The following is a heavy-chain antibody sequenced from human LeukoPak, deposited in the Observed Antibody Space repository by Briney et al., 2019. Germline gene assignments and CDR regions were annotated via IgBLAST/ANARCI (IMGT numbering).Heavy chain of an antibody. CDR2: IGGSGGST. J-gene: IGHJ4*02. Sequence: GGSLRLSCAASGFTFSSYAMSWVRQAPGKGLEWVSSIGGSGGSTYYADSVKGRFTIYRDNSKNTLFLQMNSLRAEDTAVFYRAKASSGWYFDPFDYGGQGTLVTVSS. CDR1: GFTFSSYA. CDR3: AKASSGWYFDPFDY. V-gene: IGHV3-23*01. D-gene: IGHD6-19*01.